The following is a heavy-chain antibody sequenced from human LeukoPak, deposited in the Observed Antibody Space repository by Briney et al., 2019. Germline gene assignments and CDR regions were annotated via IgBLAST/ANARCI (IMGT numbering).Heavy chain of an antibody. Sequence: ASVKASCKASGYTFTGYYMHWVRQAPGQGLEWMGWINPNSGGTNYAQKFQGRITMTRDTSISTAYMELSRLRSDDTAVYYCARGPTVPRGGAFDIWGQGTMVTVSS. V-gene: IGHV1-2*02. CDR1: GYTFTGYY. CDR2: INPNSGGT. CDR3: ARGPTVPRGGAFDI. J-gene: IGHJ3*02. D-gene: IGHD4-17*01.